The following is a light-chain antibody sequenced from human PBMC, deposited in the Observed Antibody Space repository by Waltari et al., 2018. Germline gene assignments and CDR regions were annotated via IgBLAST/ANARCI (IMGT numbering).Light chain of an antibody. CDR2: WAS. Sequence: DIVMTQSPDSLAVSLGERASINCTSSQSILYTFHNKNHLTWYQQKLGQPPKLLISWASTREGGVPARFSGSRSGTHFTLTISILQAEDVAVYYCHQYYIPPITFGGGTKVEIK. J-gene: IGKJ4*01. V-gene: IGKV4-1*01. CDR1: QSILYTFHNKNH. CDR3: HQYYIPPIT.